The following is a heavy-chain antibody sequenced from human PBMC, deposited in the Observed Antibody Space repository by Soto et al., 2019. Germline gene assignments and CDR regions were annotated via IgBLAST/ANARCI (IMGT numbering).Heavy chain of an antibody. CDR2: ISGSGGST. CDR1: GFTFSSYA. J-gene: IGHJ4*02. V-gene: IGHV3-23*01. D-gene: IGHD3-16*02. CDR3: AKDRLYDYVWGSYRSDDY. Sequence: ESGGGLVQPGGSLRLSCAASGFTFSSYAMSWVRQAPGKGLEWVSAISGSGGSTYYADSVKGRFTISRDNYQNTLYLQMNSLRAEDTAVYYCAKDRLYDYVWGSYRSDDYWGQGTLVTVSS.